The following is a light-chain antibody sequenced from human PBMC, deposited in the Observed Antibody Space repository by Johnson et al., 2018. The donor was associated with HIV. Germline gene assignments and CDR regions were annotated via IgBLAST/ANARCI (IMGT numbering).Light chain of an antibody. J-gene: IGLJ1*01. CDR2: DNN. Sequence: QSVLTQPPSVSAAPGQKVTISCSGSSSNIGNNYVSWYQQLPGTAPKLLIYDNNKRPSGIPDRFSGSKSGTSATLGITGLQTGDEADYYCGTWDMSLTAGRYVFGSGTKVTVL. CDR1: SSNIGNNY. V-gene: IGLV1-51*01. CDR3: GTWDMSLTAGRYV.